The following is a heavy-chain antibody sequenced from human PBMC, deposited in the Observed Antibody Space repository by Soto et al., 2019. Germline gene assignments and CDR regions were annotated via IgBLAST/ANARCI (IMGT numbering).Heavy chain of an antibody. CDR3: ASSNYHDSSAYSNH. CDR2: IYYSGST. J-gene: IGHJ5*02. CDR1: GGSISSGDYY. D-gene: IGHD3-22*01. V-gene: IGHV4-30-4*08. Sequence: SETLSLTCTVSGGSISSGDYYRSWIRQPPGKGLEGIGYIYYSGSTYYTPSLKSRVTISVDTSKNQFSLTLSSVTAADTAVYYCASSNYHDSSAYSNHWGQGILVTVSS.